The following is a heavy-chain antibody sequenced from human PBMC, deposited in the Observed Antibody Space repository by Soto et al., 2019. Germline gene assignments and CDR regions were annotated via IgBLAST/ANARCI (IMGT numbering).Heavy chain of an antibody. V-gene: IGHV4-59*08. CDR1: GGSISSYY. D-gene: IGHD3-22*01. CDR2: IYYSGST. CDR3: VRHSAYYYDSSGYYAFDI. Sequence: SETLSLTCTVSGGSISSYYWSWIRQPPGKGLEWIGYIYYSGSTNYNPSLKSRVTISVDTSKNQFSLKMGSVTAADTAVYYCVRHSAYYYDSSGYYAFDIWGQGTMVTVSS. J-gene: IGHJ3*02.